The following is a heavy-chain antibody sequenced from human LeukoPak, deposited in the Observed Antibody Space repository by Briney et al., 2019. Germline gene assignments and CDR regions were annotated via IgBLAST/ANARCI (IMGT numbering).Heavy chain of an antibody. J-gene: IGHJ4*02. CDR3: TRDRYSDSPQRLDY. V-gene: IGHV3-48*04. CDR1: GFTFSSYS. D-gene: IGHD4-11*01. Sequence: GGSLRLSCAASGFTFSSYSMNWARQAPGKGLEWVPYISYSSSTIYYADSVKGRFTISRDNAKNSLYLQMNSLRAEDTALYYCTRDRYSDSPQRLDYWGQGTLVTVSS. CDR2: ISYSSSTI.